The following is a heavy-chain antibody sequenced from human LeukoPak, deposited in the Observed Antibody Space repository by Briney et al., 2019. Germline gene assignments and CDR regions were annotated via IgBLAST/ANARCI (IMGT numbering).Heavy chain of an antibody. CDR1: GGSISSYY. V-gene: IGHV4-59*01. Sequence: SETLSLTCTVSGGSISSYYWSWIRQPPGKGLEWIGYIYYSGNTNYNPSLKSRVAISVDTSKNQFSLKLTSVTAADTAVYYCARVRIAVAGYYFDYWGQGTLVTVSP. CDR2: IYYSGNT. J-gene: IGHJ4*02. D-gene: IGHD6-19*01. CDR3: ARVRIAVAGYYFDY.